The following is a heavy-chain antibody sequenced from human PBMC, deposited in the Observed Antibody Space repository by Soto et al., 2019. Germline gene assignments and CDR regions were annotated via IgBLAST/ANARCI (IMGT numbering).Heavy chain of an antibody. V-gene: IGHV4-59*01. CDR1: GDSIFPYY. Sequence: PSEPLSLTCTVSGDSIFPYYWSWIRQPPGKGLEWIGHIYYSGNTNYNPSLKSRVTISVDTSKNQFSLKLYSLTSADTAVYYCARVPIAADEHFDYWGQGTLVTVSS. CDR2: IYYSGNT. CDR3: ARVPIAADEHFDY. D-gene: IGHD6-13*01. J-gene: IGHJ4*02.